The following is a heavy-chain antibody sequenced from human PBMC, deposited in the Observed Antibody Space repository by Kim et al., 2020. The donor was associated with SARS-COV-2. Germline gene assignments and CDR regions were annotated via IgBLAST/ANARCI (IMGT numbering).Heavy chain of an antibody. J-gene: IGHJ5*02. Sequence: CAEGRFTISRDKSKYKLFLQMNSLRAEDTAVYYCARGGPYGSGSFNWFDPWGQGTLVTVSS. V-gene: IGHV3-30*08. CDR3: ARGGPYGSGSFNWFDP. D-gene: IGHD3-10*01.